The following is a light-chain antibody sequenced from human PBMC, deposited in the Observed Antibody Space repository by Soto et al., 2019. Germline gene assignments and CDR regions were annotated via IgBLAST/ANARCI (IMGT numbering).Light chain of an antibody. Sequence: QSALTQPASVSGSPGQSITISCTGTSSDVGSYNLDSWYQQHPGKAPKLMIYEGSKRPSGVSNRFSGSKSDNTASLTISGLQAEDEADYYCCSYAGSSTLYVFGTGTKLTVL. CDR3: CSYAGSSTLYV. CDR2: EGS. CDR1: SSDVGSYNL. V-gene: IGLV2-23*01. J-gene: IGLJ1*01.